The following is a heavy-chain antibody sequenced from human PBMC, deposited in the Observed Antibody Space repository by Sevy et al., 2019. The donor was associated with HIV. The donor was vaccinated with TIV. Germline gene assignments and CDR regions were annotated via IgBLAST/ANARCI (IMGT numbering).Heavy chain of an antibody. D-gene: IGHD1-7*01. J-gene: IGHJ3*02. V-gene: IGHV4-38-2*01. CDR3: ARTLRGNFETRATAFNI. CDR1: GYSISSDDY. CDR2: IYHSGNT. Sequence: SETLCLTCAVSGYSISSDDYWVWIRQPPGKGLEWIGNIYHSGNTYYNPSLKSRVTMSLDTSMNQFSLRLTSVTAADTAVYYCARTLRGNFETRATAFNIWGQGTMVTVSS.